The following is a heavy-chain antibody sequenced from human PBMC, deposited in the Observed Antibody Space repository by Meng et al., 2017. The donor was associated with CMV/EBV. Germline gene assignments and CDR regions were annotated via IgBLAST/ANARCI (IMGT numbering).Heavy chain of an antibody. CDR3: ARVRGDIVVVPATNWFDP. CDR1: VSSCSYY. CDR2: IYYSGST. D-gene: IGHD2-2*01. Sequence: VSSCSYYWSWIRQPPGKGPEWIGYIYYSGSTTYNPSLKSRVTISVDTSKNQFSLKLSSVTAADTAVYYCARVRGDIVVVPATNWFDPWGQGTLVTVSS. V-gene: IGHV4-61*01. J-gene: IGHJ5*02.